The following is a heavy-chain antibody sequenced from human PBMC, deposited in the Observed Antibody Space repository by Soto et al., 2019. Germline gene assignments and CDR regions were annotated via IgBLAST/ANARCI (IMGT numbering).Heavy chain of an antibody. Sequence: ASVKVSCKASGYIFTNYAIHWVRQAPGQRLEWMGWINAGNGKTKYSQRFQGRVTITRDTSASTAYMELSSLRSEDTAVYYCASSYSNYALIDYYYYGMDVWGQGTTVTVSS. V-gene: IGHV1-3*01. CDR2: INAGNGKT. CDR3: ASSYSNYALIDYYYYGMDV. J-gene: IGHJ6*02. D-gene: IGHD4-4*01. CDR1: GYIFTNYA.